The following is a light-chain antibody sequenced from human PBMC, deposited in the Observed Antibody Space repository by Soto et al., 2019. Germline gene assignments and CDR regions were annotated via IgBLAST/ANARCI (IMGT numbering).Light chain of an antibody. CDR3: CSYAGNYVV. CDR1: NSNLGGHI. J-gene: IGLJ2*01. CDR2: DVT. Sequence: QSVLTQPPSTSGTPGQRVTISCSGSNSNLGGHIVNWYQQLPGMAPKLMIYDVTMRPSGVPDRFSGSKSVNTASLTISGLQAEDEADYYCCSYAGNYVVFGGGTKLTVL. V-gene: IGLV1-44*01.